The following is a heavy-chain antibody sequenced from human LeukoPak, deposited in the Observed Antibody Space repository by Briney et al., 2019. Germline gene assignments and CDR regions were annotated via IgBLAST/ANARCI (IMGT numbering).Heavy chain of an antibody. CDR2: VFPIMSIG. D-gene: IGHD2-15*01. Sequence: SVKVSCKTSGVTFDKSSIHGVRETPGRGLEWMGRVFPIMSIGTYAEQFQDRVTITADKSTSTAYLEISSLPPEETAIYYCAGRQHCSQITWLTTADFFDHWGQGTLITV. V-gene: IGHV1-69*02. CDR1: GVTFDKSS. J-gene: IGHJ4*02. CDR3: AGRQHCSQITWLTTADFFDH.